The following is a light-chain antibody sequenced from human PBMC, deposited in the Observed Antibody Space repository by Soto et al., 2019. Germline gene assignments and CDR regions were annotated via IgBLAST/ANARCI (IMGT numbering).Light chain of an antibody. V-gene: IGLV1-44*01. CDR3: AAWDNSLSEYV. Sequence: QSVLTQSPSASETPGQRVTISCSGSSSNIGRNTVNWYQQLPGTAPKLVIYSNNQRPSGVPDRFSGSKSGTSGSLAISGLQSEDEADYYCAAWDNSLSEYVFGTGTKLTVL. CDR2: SNN. CDR1: SSNIGRNT. J-gene: IGLJ1*01.